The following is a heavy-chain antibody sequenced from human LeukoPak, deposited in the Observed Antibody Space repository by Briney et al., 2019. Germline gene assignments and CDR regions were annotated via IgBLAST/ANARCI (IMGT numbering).Heavy chain of an antibody. Sequence: PSETLSLTCTVSGGSINSYYWSWIRQPPGKGLEWIGEINHSGSTNYNPSLKSRVTISVDTSKNQFSLKLSSVTAADTAVYYCAGRFRGYSDYWGQGTLVTVSS. D-gene: IGHD5-18*01. J-gene: IGHJ4*02. V-gene: IGHV4-34*01. CDR3: AGRFRGYSDY. CDR1: GGSINSYY. CDR2: INHSGST.